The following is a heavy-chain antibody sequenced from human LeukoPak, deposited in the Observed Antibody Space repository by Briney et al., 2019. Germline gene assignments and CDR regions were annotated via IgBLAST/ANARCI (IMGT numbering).Heavy chain of an antibody. D-gene: IGHD2-15*01. CDR2: ISGSGGST. CDR3: AREDFCSGGSCYSAPQFDY. J-gene: IGHJ4*02. V-gene: IGHV3-23*01. CDR1: GFTFSSYG. Sequence: QAGGSLRLSCAASGFTFSSYGMSWVRQAPGKGLEWVSAISGSGGSTYYADSVKGRFTISRDNSKNTLYLQMNSLRAEDTAVYYCAREDFCSGGSCYSAPQFDYWGQGTLVTVSS.